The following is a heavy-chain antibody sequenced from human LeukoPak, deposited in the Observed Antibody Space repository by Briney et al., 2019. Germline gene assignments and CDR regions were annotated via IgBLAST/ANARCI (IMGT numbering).Heavy chain of an antibody. CDR2: ISGSGGST. J-gene: IGHJ3*02. CDR3: ARGWAGGDAFDI. CDR1: GFTFSSYA. D-gene: IGHD6-19*01. Sequence: GGSLRLSCAASGFTFSSYAMSWVRQAPGKGLEWVSAISGSGGSTYYADSVKGRFTISRDNSKNTLYLQMNSLRAEDTAVYYCARGWAGGDAFDIWGQGTMVTVSS. V-gene: IGHV3-23*01.